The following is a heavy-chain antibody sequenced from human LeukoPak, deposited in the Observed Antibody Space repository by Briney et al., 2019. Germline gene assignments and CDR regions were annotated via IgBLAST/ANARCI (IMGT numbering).Heavy chain of an antibody. CDR1: GFTFSSYG. CDR3: ARERPPSFGVCYYGMDV. V-gene: IGHV3-33*01. J-gene: IGHJ6*04. D-gene: IGHD3-16*01. CDR2: IWYDGSNK. Sequence: GGSLRLSCAASGFTFSSYGMHWVRQAPGKGLEWVAVIWYDGSNKYYADSVKGRFTISRDNSKNTLYLQMNSLRAEDTAVYYCARERPPSFGVCYYGMDVWGKGTTVTVSS.